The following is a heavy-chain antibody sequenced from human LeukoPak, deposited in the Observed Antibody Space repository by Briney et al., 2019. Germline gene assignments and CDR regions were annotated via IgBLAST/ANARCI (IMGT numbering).Heavy chain of an antibody. V-gene: IGHV3-23*01. CDR1: GFTFSSYA. D-gene: IGHD3/OR15-3a*01. CDR3: AKVQKDLWTGYYSYFDY. CDR2: ISGSGGST. Sequence: GGPLRLSCAASGFTFSSYAMTWVRQARGGGLEWVLGISGSGGSTHYADSVEGRFIIYRDNSKNTLYLQMNSLRAEDTVLYYCAKVQKDLWTGYYSYFDYWGQGTLVTVSS. J-gene: IGHJ4*02.